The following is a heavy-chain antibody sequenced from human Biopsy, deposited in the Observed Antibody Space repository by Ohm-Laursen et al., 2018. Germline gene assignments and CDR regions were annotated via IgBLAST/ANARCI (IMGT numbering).Heavy chain of an antibody. CDR3: ARGRRTSGWPYFAN. CDR1: GDSLSSGPDN. V-gene: IGHV4-61*01. D-gene: IGHD6-19*01. J-gene: IGHJ4*02. Sequence: TLSLTCTVSGDSLSSGPDNWSWIRQPPGQGLEYIGFIYSGGNTSYNPSLQNRVTMSVDTSKNQFSLKLSSVIAADTAVYYCARGRRTSGWPYFANWGQGTLVVVSS. CDR2: IYSGGNT.